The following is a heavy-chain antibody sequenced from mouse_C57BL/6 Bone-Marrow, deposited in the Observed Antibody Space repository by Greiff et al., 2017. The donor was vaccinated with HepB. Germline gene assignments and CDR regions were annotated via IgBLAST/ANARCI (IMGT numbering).Heavy chain of an antibody. CDR1: GYSFTGYY. D-gene: IGHD1-1*01. J-gene: IGHJ1*03. Sequence: EVKVVESRPELVKPGASVKISCKASGYSFTGYYMNWVKQSPEKSLEWIGEINPSTGGTTYNQKFKAKATLTVDKSSSTAYMQLKSLTSEDSAVYYCAEGDYYGSSYGWYFDVWGTGTTVTVSS. CDR2: INPSTGGT. V-gene: IGHV1-42*01. CDR3: AEGDYYGSSYGWYFDV.